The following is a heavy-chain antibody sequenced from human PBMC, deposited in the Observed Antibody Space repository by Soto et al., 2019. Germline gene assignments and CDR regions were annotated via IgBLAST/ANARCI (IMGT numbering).Heavy chain of an antibody. CDR3: ARVEGATLTYYFDY. J-gene: IGHJ4*02. Sequence: PSETLSLTCAVYGGSFSGYYWSWIRQPPGEGLEWIGEINHSGSTNYNPSLKSRVTISVDTSKNQFSLKLSSVTAADTAVYYCARVEGATLTYYFDYWGQGTLVTVSS. D-gene: IGHD1-26*01. CDR2: INHSGST. V-gene: IGHV4-34*01. CDR1: GGSFSGYY.